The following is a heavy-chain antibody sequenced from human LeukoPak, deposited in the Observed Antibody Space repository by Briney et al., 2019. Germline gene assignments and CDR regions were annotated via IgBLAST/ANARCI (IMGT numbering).Heavy chain of an antibody. D-gene: IGHD3-3*01. CDR3: ARVGYYDFWSGYHNFDY. V-gene: IGHV3-23*01. CDR2: ISGSGGST. CDR1: GFTFSSYA. J-gene: IGHJ4*02. Sequence: GGSLRLSCAASGFTFSSYAMSWVRQAPGKGLEWVSAISGSGGSTYYADSVKGRFTISRDNAKNSLYLQMNSLRAEDTAVYYCARVGYYDFWSGYHNFDYWGQGTLVTVSS.